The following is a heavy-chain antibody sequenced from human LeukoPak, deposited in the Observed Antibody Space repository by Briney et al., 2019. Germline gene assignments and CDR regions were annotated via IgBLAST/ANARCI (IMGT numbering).Heavy chain of an antibody. CDR2: ISGSVGST. V-gene: IGHV3-23*01. CDR1: GFTFSSYA. Sequence: PGGSLRLSCAASGFTFSSYAMSWVRQAPGKGLEWVSAISGSVGSTYYADSVKGRFTISRDNSKNTLYLQMNSLRAEDTAVYYCAKTSGSYFFYFFDYWGQGTLVTVSS. J-gene: IGHJ4*02. CDR3: AKTSGSYFFYFFDY. D-gene: IGHD1-26*01.